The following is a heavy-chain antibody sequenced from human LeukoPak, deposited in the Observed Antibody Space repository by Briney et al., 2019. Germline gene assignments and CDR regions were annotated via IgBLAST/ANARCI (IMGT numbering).Heavy chain of an antibody. CDR3: AKDRYNDILTGCSLFDF. D-gene: IGHD3-9*01. Sequence: GGSLRLSCAASGFTFNISAMSWVRQAPGKGLEWVSAISASGGSTYYADSVKGRFTISRDNSKNTLYLQMNSLRAAAEDTAVYYCAKDRYNDILTGCSLFDFWGRGTLVTVSS. J-gene: IGHJ4*02. V-gene: IGHV3-23*01. CDR1: GFTFNISA. CDR2: ISASGGST.